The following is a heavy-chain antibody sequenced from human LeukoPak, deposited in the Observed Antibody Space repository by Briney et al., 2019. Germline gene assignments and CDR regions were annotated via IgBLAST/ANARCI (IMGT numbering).Heavy chain of an antibody. CDR3: ARHVVVPAAIIGFYFDY. Sequence: SETLSLTCAVYGGSFSGYYWSWIRQPPGKGLEWIGEINHSGSTNYNPSLKSRVTISVDTSKNQFSLKLSSVTAADTAVYYCARHVVVPAAIIGFYFDYWGQGTLVTVSS. V-gene: IGHV4-34*01. D-gene: IGHD2-2*01. CDR1: GGSFSGYY. CDR2: INHSGST. J-gene: IGHJ4*02.